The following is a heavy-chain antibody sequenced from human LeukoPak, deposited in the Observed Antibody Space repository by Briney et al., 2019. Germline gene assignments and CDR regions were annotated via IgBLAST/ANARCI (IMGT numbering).Heavy chain of an antibody. CDR2: ISSSSSYI. J-gene: IGHJ4*02. D-gene: IGHD4-17*01. V-gene: IGHV3-21*01. CDR3: ARSDYGDYPFDY. CDR1: GFTFSSYS. Sequence: PGRSLRLSCAASGFTFSSYSMNWVRQAPGKGLEWVSSISSSSSYIYYADSVKGRFTISRNNAKNSLYLQMNSLRAEDTAVYYCARSDYGDYPFDYWGQGTLVTVSS.